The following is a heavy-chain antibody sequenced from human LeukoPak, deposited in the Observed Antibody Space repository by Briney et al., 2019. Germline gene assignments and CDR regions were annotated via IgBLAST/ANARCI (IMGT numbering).Heavy chain of an antibody. J-gene: IGHJ4*02. CDR2: IYSCGST. CDR1: GFTVSSNY. Sequence: GGSPTLSCAVSGFTVSSNYMSWVRQPPGKGLEWVSVIYSCGSTYYADSVKGRFTISRHDSRDTLYLQMNRLRVEDTAVYYCARDLSGVNPFDYWGQGALVTVSS. CDR3: ARDLSGVNPFDY. D-gene: IGHD2-8*01. V-gene: IGHV3-53*04.